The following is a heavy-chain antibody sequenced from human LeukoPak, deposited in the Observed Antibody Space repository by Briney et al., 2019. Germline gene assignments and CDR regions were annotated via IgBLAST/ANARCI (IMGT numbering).Heavy chain of an antibody. CDR2: IIPIFGTA. V-gene: IGHV1-69*05. CDR1: GYSFTGYY. CDR3: ASSQYSSGWSTSLAFDY. J-gene: IGHJ4*02. D-gene: IGHD6-19*01. Sequence: SVKVSCKASGYSFTGYYVHWVRQAPGQGLEWMGRIIPIFGTANYAQKFQGRVTITTDESTSTAYMELSSLRSEDTAVYYCASSQYSSGWSTSLAFDYWGQGTLVTVSS.